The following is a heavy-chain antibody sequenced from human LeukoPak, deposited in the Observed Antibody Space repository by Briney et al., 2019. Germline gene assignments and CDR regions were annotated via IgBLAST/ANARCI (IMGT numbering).Heavy chain of an antibody. CDR3: ASGREYYDSSGYFTDDY. J-gene: IGHJ4*02. D-gene: IGHD3-22*01. CDR2: IWYDGSNK. CDR1: GFTFSSYG. V-gene: IGHV3-33*01. Sequence: GRSLRLSCAASGFTFSSYGMHWVRQAPGKGLEWVAVIWYDGSNKYYADSVKGRFTISRDNSKNTLYLQMNSLRAEDTAVYYCASGREYYDSSGYFTDDYWGQGTLVTVSS.